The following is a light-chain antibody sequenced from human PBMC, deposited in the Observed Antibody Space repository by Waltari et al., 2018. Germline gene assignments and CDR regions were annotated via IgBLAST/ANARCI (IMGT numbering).Light chain of an antibody. CDR3: QQYYSNEVT. CDR1: QSVLFSSDNKNY. J-gene: IGKJ4*01. CDR2: WAS. V-gene: IGKV4-1*01. Sequence: DIVMTQSPDSLAVSLGERATVNCKSSQSVLFSSDNKNYLAWYQQKPGQPPKVLIYWASTREFGVPDRLGGSGSGTDFNLTISSLQAEDVAVYYCQQYYSNEVTFGGGAKVEFK.